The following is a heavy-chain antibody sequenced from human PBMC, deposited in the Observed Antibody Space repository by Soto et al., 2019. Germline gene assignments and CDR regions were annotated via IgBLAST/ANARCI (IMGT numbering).Heavy chain of an antibody. D-gene: IGHD4-4*01. J-gene: IGHJ3*02. CDR2: IYYSGST. V-gene: IGHV4-31*03. CDR1: GGSISSGGYY. Sequence: PSETLSLTCTVSGGSISSGGYYCSWIRQHPGKGLEWIGYIYYSGSTYYNPSLKSRVTISVDTSKNQFSLKLSSVTAADTAVYYCARDYRPLDAFDIWGQGTMVT. CDR3: ARDYRPLDAFDI.